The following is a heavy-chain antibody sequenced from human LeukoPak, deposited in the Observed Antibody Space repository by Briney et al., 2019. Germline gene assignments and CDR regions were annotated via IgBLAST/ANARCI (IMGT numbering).Heavy chain of an antibody. V-gene: IGHV4-34*01. Sequence: PSETLSLTCAVYGGSFSGYYWSWIRQPPGKGLEWIGEINHSGSTNYNPSLKSRVTISVDTSKNQFSLKLSSVTAADTAVYYCARNPIAVAERYYYYYYMVVWGKGTTVTVSS. J-gene: IGHJ6*03. D-gene: IGHD6-19*01. CDR1: GGSFSGYY. CDR3: ARNPIAVAERYYYYYYMVV. CDR2: INHSGST.